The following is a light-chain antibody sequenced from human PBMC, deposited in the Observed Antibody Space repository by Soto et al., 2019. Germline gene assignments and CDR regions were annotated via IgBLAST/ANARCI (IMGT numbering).Light chain of an antibody. Sequence: QPVLTQPASVSGSPGQSITISGTGTSSDIGDYNYVSWYQQYPGKVPKLVIYDVSHRPSGVSNRFSGSKSGNTASLTISGLQAEDEADYYCSSSTTTTSLVVFGGGTKLTVL. CDR3: SSSTTTTSLVV. CDR2: DVS. CDR1: SSDIGDYNY. J-gene: IGLJ3*02. V-gene: IGLV2-14*01.